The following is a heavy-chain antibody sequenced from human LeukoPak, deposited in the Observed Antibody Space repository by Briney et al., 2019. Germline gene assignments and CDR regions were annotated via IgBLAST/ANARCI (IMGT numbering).Heavy chain of an antibody. CDR1: GFTFSSYS. Sequence: PGGSLRLSCAASGFTFSSYSMNWVRQAPGKGLEWVAVISYDGSNKYDGDSVKGRFTISRDNSKNTLYLQMNSLRTEDTAVYFCARDLFGYCSSGSCYSPEDWGQGTLVTVSS. CDR3: ARDLFGYCSSGSCYSPED. V-gene: IGHV3-30*03. J-gene: IGHJ4*02. D-gene: IGHD2-15*01. CDR2: ISYDGSNK.